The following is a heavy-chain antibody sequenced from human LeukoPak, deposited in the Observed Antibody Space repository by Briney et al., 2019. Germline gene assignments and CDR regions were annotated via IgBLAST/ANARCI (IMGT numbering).Heavy chain of an antibody. D-gene: IGHD3-3*01. CDR1: GYSFTSYW. CDR3: ARHVPYYDFWSGYYQGGGIDY. V-gene: IGHV5-51*01. J-gene: IGHJ4*02. Sequence: GESLKISCKGSGYSFTSYWIGWVRQMPGKGLEWMGIIYPGDSDTRYSPSFQGQVTISADKSISTAYLQWSSLKASDTAMYYCARHVPYYDFWSGYYQGGGIDYWGQGTLVTVSS. CDR2: IYPGDSDT.